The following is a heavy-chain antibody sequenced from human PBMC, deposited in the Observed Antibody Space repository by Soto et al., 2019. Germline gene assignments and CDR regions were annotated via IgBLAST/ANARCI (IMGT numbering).Heavy chain of an antibody. Sequence: PGGSLRLSCAASGFTFGDYGMSWARQAPGKGLEWVSGVNWNGGSTGYADSVRDRFTISRDNAKNSLYLQMNSLRAEDTAFYYCVRGASLNFDYWGQGTLVTVSS. D-gene: IGHD1-26*01. CDR1: GFTFGDYG. CDR3: VRGASLNFDY. V-gene: IGHV3-20*04. CDR2: VNWNGGST. J-gene: IGHJ4*02.